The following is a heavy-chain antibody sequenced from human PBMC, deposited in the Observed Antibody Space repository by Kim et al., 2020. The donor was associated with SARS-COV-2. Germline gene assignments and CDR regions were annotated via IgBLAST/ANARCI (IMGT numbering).Heavy chain of an antibody. CDR1: GGSISSSGYY. D-gene: IGHD2-15*01. J-gene: IGHJ5*02. V-gene: IGHV4-39*07. CDR2: IYYSGSI. Sequence: SETLSLTCTVSGGSISSSGYYWGWVRQTPGKGLEWIGSIYYSGSIYYNPSLKSRVSISVDTSKNQIFLRVKSVTAADTAVYYCAREVTTIVVVTDHWGQGTLVTVSS. CDR3: AREVTTIVVVTDH.